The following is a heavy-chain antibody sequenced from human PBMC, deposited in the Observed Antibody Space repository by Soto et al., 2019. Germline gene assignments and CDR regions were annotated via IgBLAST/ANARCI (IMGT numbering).Heavy chain of an antibody. V-gene: IGHV4-34*02. Sequence: QVHLQQWGAGLLKPSETLSLTCGVYGGSLLGSYWCCIRQPPGKALEWLGKVTHSGSTTFNPSLKSRVSVSVDTSDNQFSLKLTSVTAADTAVYYCARGHIPVYGPVPDYFDSWGQGTLVTVSS. CDR1: GGSLLGSY. CDR2: VTHSGST. D-gene: IGHD2-21*01. J-gene: IGHJ4*02. CDR3: ARGHIPVYGPVPDYFDS.